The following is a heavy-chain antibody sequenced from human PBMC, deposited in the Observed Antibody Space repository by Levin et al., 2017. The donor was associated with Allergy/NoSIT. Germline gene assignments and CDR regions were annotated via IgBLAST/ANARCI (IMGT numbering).Heavy chain of an antibody. Sequence: SCAASGFTFDDYAMHWVRQAPGTGLEWVSGISWNSGSIGYADSVKGRFTISRDNAKNSLYLRMNSLRTEDTALYYCARDNIGLPDAFDIWGQGTMVIVSS. CDR3: ARDNIGLPDAFDI. J-gene: IGHJ3*02. CDR1: GFTFDDYA. V-gene: IGHV3-9*01. CDR2: ISWNSGSI. D-gene: IGHD3-10*01.